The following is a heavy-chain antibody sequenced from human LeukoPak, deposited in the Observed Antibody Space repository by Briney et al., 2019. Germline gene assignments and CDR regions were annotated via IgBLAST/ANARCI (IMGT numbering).Heavy chain of an antibody. CDR2: INPNSGGT. V-gene: IGHV1-2*02. CDR1: GYTFTGYY. CDR3: ARVSGWTMIGVVRTDAFDI. D-gene: IGHD3-22*01. J-gene: IGHJ3*02. Sequence: ASVKVSCKASGYTFTGYYMHWVRQAPGQGLEWMGWINPNSGGTNYAQKFQGRVTMTRDTSISTAYMELSRLRSDDTAVYYCARVSGWTMIGVVRTDAFDIWGQGTMVTVSS.